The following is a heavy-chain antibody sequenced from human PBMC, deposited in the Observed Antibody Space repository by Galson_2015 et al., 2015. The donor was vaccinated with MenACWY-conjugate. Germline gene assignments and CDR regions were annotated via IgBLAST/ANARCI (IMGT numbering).Heavy chain of an antibody. CDR1: GYSFTSYW. D-gene: IGHD2-2*01. CDR3: ARLGANCSSTSCYYAFDI. J-gene: IGHJ3*02. V-gene: IGHV5-51*01. Sequence: QSGAEVKKPGESLQISCKGSGYSFTSYWIGWVRQMPGKSLEWMGIIYPGDSDTRYSPSFQGQVTISADKSISTAYLQWSSLKASDTAMYYCARLGANCSSTSCYYAFDIWGQGTMVTVSS. CDR2: IYPGDSDT.